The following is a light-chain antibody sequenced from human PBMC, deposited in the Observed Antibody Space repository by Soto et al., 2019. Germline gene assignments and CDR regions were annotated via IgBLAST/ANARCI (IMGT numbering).Light chain of an antibody. V-gene: IGKV1-5*03. Sequence: DIQMTQSPSTRSRAVGDRVTITCGASQTISSWLAWYQQKPGKAPKLLIYKASTLKSGVPSRFSGSGSGTEFTLTISSLQPDDFATYYCQHYNSYSEAFGQGTKVDIK. J-gene: IGKJ1*01. CDR1: QTISSW. CDR2: KAS. CDR3: QHYNSYSEA.